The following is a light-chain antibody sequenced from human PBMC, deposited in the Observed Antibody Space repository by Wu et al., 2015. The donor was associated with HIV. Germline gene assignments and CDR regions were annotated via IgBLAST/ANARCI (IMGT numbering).Light chain of an antibody. V-gene: IGKV3-20*01. CDR3: QQSTGT. CDR1: QSISSSY. Sequence: EIVLTQSPGTLSLSPGERATLSCRASQSISSSYLAWYQQKPGQAPRLLIYGASSRATGIPDRFSGSASGTDFTLTISRLEPEDFAVYYCQQSTGTFGGGTKVDIK. CDR2: GAS. J-gene: IGKJ4*01.